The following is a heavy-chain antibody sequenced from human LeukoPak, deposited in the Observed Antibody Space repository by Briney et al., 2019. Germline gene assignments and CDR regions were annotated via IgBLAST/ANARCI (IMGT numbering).Heavy chain of an antibody. CDR1: GFTFSDHY. J-gene: IGHJ4*02. CDR2: IKNKDNDYGT. Sequence: GGSLRLSCAASGFTFSDHYMDWVRQAPGKGLEWVGRIKNKDNDYGTEYAASVTGRFTISRDDSKKSLYLQMNSLRAEDTAVYYCAKLKRAVADDYWGQGTLVTVSS. CDR3: AKLKRAVADDY. V-gene: IGHV3-72*01. D-gene: IGHD6-19*01.